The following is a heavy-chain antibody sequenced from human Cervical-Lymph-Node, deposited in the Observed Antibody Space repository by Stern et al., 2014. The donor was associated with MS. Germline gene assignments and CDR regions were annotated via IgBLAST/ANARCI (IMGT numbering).Heavy chain of an antibody. D-gene: IGHD3-9*01. J-gene: IGHJ4*02. CDR2: IYYSGST. Sequence: QVQLQESGPGLVKPSETLSLTCSVSGGSIRSYYWSWIRQPPGKGLEWIGYIYYSGSTNYNPSLKSRVTITAADPALYYCARATDILTGHYPYYFDYWGQGTLVTVSS. V-gene: IGHV4-59*01. CDR1: GGSIRSYY. CDR3: Y.